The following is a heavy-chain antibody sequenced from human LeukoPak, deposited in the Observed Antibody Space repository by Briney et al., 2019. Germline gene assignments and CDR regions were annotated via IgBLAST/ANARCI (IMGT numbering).Heavy chain of an antibody. CDR2: IYYSGST. CDR3: ARHHGRYGSYYASPNTWFDP. CDR1: GGSISSSSYY. V-gene: IGHV4-39*01. D-gene: IGHD1-26*01. Sequence: PSETLSLTCTVSGGSISSSSYYWGWIRQPPGKGLEWIGSIYYSGSTYYNPSLKSRVTISVDTSKNQFSLKLSSVTAADTAVYYCARHHGRYGSYYASPNTWFDPWGQGTLVTVSS. J-gene: IGHJ5*02.